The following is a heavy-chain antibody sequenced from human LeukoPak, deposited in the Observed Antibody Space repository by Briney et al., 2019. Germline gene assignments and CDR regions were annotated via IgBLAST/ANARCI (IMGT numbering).Heavy chain of an antibody. CDR2: IRSKAYGGTT. V-gene: IGHV3-49*03. CDR1: GFTFGDYA. D-gene: IGHD3-3*01. Sequence: GGSLRLSCTASGFTFGDYAMSWFRQAPGKELEWVSFIRSKAYGGTTEYAASVKGRLTISRDDSKSIAYLQMNSLKTEDTAVYYCTRVGYDFWSGYYQEEFDYWGQGTLVTVSS. J-gene: IGHJ4*02. CDR3: TRVGYDFWSGYYQEEFDY.